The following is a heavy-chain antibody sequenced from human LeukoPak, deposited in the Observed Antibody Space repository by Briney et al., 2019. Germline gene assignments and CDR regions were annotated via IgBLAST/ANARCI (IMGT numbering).Heavy chain of an antibody. CDR1: GGTFSSYA. J-gene: IGHJ4*02. V-gene: IGHV1-69*13. CDR2: IIPIFGTA. D-gene: IGHD2-2*01. Sequence: SVKVSCKASGGTFSSYAISWVRQAPGQGLEWMGGIIPIFGTANYAQKFQGRVTITADESTSTAYMELSSLRSEDTAVYYCARVECSSTSCWYFDYWGQGTLVTVSS. CDR3: ARVECSSTSCWYFDY.